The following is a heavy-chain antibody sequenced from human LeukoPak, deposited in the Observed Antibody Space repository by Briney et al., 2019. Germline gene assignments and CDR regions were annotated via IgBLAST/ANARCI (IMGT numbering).Heavy chain of an antibody. J-gene: IGHJ6*02. CDR1: GGSISTYY. V-gene: IGHV4-59*01. CDR2: IYYSGST. CDR3: ARAQLNLLVDFGMDV. D-gene: IGHD1-1*01. Sequence: PSETLSLTCSVSGGSISTYYWSWIRQPPGKGLEWIGYIYYSGSTNYNPSLKSRVTISVDTSKNQFSLKLTFVTAADTAVYYCARAQLNLLVDFGMDVWGQGTTVTVSS.